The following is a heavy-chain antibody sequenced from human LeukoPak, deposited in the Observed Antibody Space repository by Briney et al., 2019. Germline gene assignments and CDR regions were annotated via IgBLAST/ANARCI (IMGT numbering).Heavy chain of an antibody. CDR2: IYTSGST. J-gene: IGHJ4*02. CDR1: GGSINSYY. V-gene: IGHV4-4*07. Sequence: PSETLSLTCTVSGGSINSYYWSWIRQPAGKGLEWIGRIYTSGSTNYNPSLKSRVTVSVDTSKNQFSLKLRSVTAADTAVYYCARERDGSGNTFDYWGPGTLVTVSS. CDR3: ARERDGSGNTFDY. D-gene: IGHD3-10*01.